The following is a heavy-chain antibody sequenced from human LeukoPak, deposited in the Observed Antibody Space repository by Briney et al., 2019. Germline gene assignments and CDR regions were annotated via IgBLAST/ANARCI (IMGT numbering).Heavy chain of an antibody. Sequence: SVKVSCKASGGTFSSYAISWVRQAPGQGLEWMGGIIPIFSTANYAQKFQGRVTITADESTSTAYMELSSLRYEDTAVYYCARGYYYDSSGYYSNWGQGTLVTVSS. CDR1: GGTFSSYA. CDR3: ARGYYYDSSGYYSN. D-gene: IGHD3-22*01. J-gene: IGHJ4*02. V-gene: IGHV1-69*13. CDR2: IIPIFSTA.